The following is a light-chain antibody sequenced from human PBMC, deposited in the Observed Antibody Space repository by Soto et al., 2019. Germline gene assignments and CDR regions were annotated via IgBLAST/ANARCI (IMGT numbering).Light chain of an antibody. CDR2: DAS. CDR3: QQYNDYVNS. CDR1: QGISSC. Sequence: DIPMTQSPSTLSASVGDRVTISCRASQGISSCLAWYQQKPGMTPKLLIYDASRLESGVPSRFSGSGSGTEFTLTISSLQPDDFATYYCQQYNDYVNSFGQGTKLEMK. J-gene: IGKJ2*01. V-gene: IGKV1-5*01.